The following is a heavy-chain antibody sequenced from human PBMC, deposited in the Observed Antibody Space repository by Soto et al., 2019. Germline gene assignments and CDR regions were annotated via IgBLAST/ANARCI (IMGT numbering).Heavy chain of an antibody. CDR1: GYTFTSYG. V-gene: IGHV1-18*01. CDR2: ISAYNGNT. Sequence: QVQLVQSGAEVKKPGASVKVSCKASGYTFTSYGISWVRQAPGQGLEWMGWISAYNGNTNYAQKLQGRVTMTTDTTTRTADMELRRLRSDDTAVYYCERDAPPEDYWGQGTLVTVSS. J-gene: IGHJ4*02. CDR3: ERDAPPEDY.